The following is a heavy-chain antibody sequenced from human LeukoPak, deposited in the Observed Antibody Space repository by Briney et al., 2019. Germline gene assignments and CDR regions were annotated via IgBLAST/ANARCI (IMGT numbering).Heavy chain of an antibody. V-gene: IGHV3-23*01. CDR2: ISGTGGRT. J-gene: IGHJ4*02. CDR1: RFTLSGDA. D-gene: IGHD1-14*01. CDR3: AKEPGPLFDGYFDS. Sequence: GGSLRLSCVASRFTLSGDAMSWVCQAPGKGLEWVSGISGTGGRTYYADSAKGRFTISRDNSKNTLYLQMDRLRAEDTAVYYCAKEPGPLFDGYFDSWGQGTLVTVSS.